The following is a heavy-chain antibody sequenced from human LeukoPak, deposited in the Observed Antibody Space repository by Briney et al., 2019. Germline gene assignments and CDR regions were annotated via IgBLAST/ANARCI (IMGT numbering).Heavy chain of an antibody. J-gene: IGHJ4*02. Sequence: SSETLSLTCSLSGDTLSTYYWNWIRQTPGRGLEWIGHISLGNTEYNPSLKGRVTISVDTSKNEFYLRLTSVTAADTALYFCARDKRHSYGKYFDPWSQGTLVSVSS. CDR3: ARDKRHSYGKYFDP. V-gene: IGHV4-59*12. CDR2: ISLGNT. D-gene: IGHD5-18*01. CDR1: GDTLSTYY.